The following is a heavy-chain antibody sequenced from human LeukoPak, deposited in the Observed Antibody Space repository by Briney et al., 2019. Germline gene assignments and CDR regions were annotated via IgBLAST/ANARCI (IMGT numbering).Heavy chain of an antibody. CDR1: GYTFTSYG. Sequence: ASVKVSCKASGYTFTSYGISWVRQAPGQGLEWMGWISAYNGNTNYAQKLQGRVTMTTDTSTSTAYMELRSLRSDDTAVYYCARDRGLELAYYYYYYYMDVWGKGTTVTVSS. J-gene: IGHJ6*03. V-gene: IGHV1-18*01. D-gene: IGHD1-7*01. CDR2: ISAYNGNT. CDR3: ARDRGLELAYYYYYYYMDV.